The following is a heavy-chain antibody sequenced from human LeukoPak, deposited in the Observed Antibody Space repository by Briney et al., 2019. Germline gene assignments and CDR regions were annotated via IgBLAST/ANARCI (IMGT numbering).Heavy chain of an antibody. D-gene: IGHD1-1*01. CDR3: ARVGNWNVGGSFDY. J-gene: IGHJ4*02. Sequence: PGGSLRLSCAASGFTFSSYEMNWVRQAPGKGLEWVSYISSSGSTIYYADSVKGRFTISRDNAKNSLYLQMNSLRAEDTAVYYCARVGNWNVGGSFDYWGQGTLVTVSS. CDR1: GFTFSSYE. V-gene: IGHV3-48*03. CDR2: ISSSGSTI.